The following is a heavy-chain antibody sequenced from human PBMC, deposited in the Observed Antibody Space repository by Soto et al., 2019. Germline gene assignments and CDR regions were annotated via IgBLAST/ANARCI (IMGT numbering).Heavy chain of an antibody. Sequence: EVQLVESGGGLVQRGGSLRVSCAASGFTFSSFRMHWVRQAPGMGLVWVSRIKSDGSSTNYAESVKGRFTISRDNAKNTLYLQMNSLRVEASAVYYWARAGASCSGCSCTYRYLYGIDVCRQWTPATVSS. CDR3: ARAGASCSGCSCTYRYLYGIDV. V-gene: IGHV3-74*01. CDR1: GFTFSSFR. J-gene: IGHJ6*02. D-gene: IGHD2-15*01. CDR2: IKSDGSST.